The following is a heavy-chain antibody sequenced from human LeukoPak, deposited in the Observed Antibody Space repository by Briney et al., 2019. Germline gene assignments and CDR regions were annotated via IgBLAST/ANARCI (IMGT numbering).Heavy chain of an antibody. J-gene: IGHJ5*02. CDR3: ARGWELDT. CDR1: GYTFTGYY. V-gene: IGHV1-18*04. CDR2: IRSYNGNA. D-gene: IGHD1-26*01. Sequence: ASVKVSCKASGYTFTGYYMHWVRQAPGQGLEWMGWIRSYNGNANYAQKLQGRVTLTIDTSTSTAYMELRSLRSDDTAVYYCARGWELDTWGQGTLVTVSS.